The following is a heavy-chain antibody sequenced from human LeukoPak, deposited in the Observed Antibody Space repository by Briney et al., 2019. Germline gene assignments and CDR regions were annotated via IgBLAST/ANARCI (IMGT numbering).Heavy chain of an antibody. CDR3: ARDVWGYDSSGYEEGLVDY. V-gene: IGHV4-59*01. J-gene: IGHJ4*02. CDR1: GGSISSYY. D-gene: IGHD3-22*01. Sequence: SETLSLTCTVSGGSISSYYWSWIRQPPGKGLEWIGYIYYSGSTNYNPSLKSRISISVDTSKNQFSLKLSSVTAADTAVYYCARDVWGYDSSGYEEGLVDYWGQGTLVTVSS. CDR2: IYYSGST.